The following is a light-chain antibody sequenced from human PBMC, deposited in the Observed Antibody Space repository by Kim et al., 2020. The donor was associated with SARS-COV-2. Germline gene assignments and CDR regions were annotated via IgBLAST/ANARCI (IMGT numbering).Light chain of an antibody. J-gene: IGKJ1*01. Sequence: VMMTQSPATLSVSPGERVTLSCRASQSVSSRYLSWYQHKPGQAPRLLIYGAYSRATGVPARFSGSGSGTEFTPTISSLQSDDVALYYCHQYGTWPWTFGQGTKVDIK. V-gene: IGKV3-15*01. CDR2: GAY. CDR3: HQYGTWPWT. CDR1: QSVSSRY.